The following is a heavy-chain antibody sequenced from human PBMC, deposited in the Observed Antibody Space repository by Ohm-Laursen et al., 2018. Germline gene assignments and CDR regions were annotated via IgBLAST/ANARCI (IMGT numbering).Heavy chain of an antibody. CDR1: GYSISSGYY. CDR2: IYTTGST. Sequence: SDTLSLTCTVSGYSISSGYYWGWIRQPPGKGLEWIGRIYTTGSTNYNPSLKSRVTMSVDTSKNQFSLKLSSVTVADTAVYYCARLRWYGGLEYYFDYWGQGTLVTVSS. D-gene: IGHD4-23*01. V-gene: IGHV4-38-2*02. CDR3: ARLRWYGGLEYYFDY. J-gene: IGHJ4*02.